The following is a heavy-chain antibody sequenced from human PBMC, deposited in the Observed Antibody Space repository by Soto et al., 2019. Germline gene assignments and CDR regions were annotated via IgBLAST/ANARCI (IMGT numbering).Heavy chain of an antibody. CDR2: VKQDGVEK. J-gene: IGHJ6*02. CDR3: ARELDGLDV. V-gene: IGHV3-7*03. Sequence: PGGSLRLSCATSGFTFSNFWMNWVRQGPGKGLEWVANVKQDGVEKNYADPVQGRFTISRDNAKNSLYLQMNSLRAEDTAVYYCARELDGLDVWGQGTTVTVSS. CDR1: GFTFSNFW.